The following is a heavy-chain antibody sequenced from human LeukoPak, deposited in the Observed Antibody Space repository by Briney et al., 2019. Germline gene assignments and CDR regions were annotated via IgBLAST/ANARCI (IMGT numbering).Heavy chain of an antibody. V-gene: IGHV4-39*01. CDR2: MYYSGVT. D-gene: IGHD3-22*01. CDR1: RGSISSSSYY. J-gene: IGHJ4*02. CDR3: ARLAYDKSGYYYFDY. Sequence: PPETLSLTCIVSRGSISSSSYYWGWIRQPPGKGLEWIGAMYYSGVTYYNPSLKSRVTIHVDTSKNQFSLKLNSVTAADTAVYYCARLAYDKSGYYYFDYWGQGTLVTASS.